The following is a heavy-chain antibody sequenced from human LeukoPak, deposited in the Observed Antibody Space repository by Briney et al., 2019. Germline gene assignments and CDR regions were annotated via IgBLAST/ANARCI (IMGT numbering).Heavy chain of an antibody. Sequence: RASVKVSCKASGYTFTSYDINWVRQATGQGFEWMGWMSPSTGNTGYAQKFQGRVTMTRYTSVSTAYMELSSLRSEDTAVYYCARETGGSFEYFDYWGQGTLVTVSS. V-gene: IGHV1-8*01. D-gene: IGHD7-27*01. J-gene: IGHJ4*02. CDR2: MSPSTGNT. CDR1: GYTFTSYD. CDR3: ARETGGSFEYFDY.